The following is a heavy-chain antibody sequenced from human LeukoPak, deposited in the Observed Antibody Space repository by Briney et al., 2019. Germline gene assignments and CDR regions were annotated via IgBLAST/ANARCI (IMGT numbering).Heavy chain of an antibody. CDR2: ISSTSNHK. CDR3: ATRVTADSYDASDI. J-gene: IGHJ3*02. D-gene: IGHD6-13*01. Sequence: PGGSLRLSCAASGFTFRSFSMTWVRQAPGKGLEWVASISSTSNHKYHADSVKGRFTISRDNDKNSLYLQMISLRAEDTALYYCATRVTADSYDASDIWGQGTMVTVSS. V-gene: IGHV3-21*06. CDR1: GFTFRSFS.